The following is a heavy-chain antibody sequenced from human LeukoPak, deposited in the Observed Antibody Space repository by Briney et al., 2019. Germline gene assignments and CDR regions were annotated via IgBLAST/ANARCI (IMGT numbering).Heavy chain of an antibody. Sequence: SETLSLTCIVSGGSISSSNYNWGWIRQAPGKGLEWIGNISDSGRTYYNPSLKSRVTISVDTSKNQFSLKLTSVTAADTAIYYCARQGRSTSLTDAFDIWGQGTMVTVSS. D-gene: IGHD6-6*01. CDR3: ARQGRSTSLTDAFDI. J-gene: IGHJ3*02. V-gene: IGHV4-39*07. CDR1: GGSISSSNYN. CDR2: ISDSGRT.